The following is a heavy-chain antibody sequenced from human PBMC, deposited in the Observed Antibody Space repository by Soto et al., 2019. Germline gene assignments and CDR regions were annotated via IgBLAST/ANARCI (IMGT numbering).Heavy chain of an antibody. J-gene: IGHJ5*02. V-gene: IGHV4-39*02. CDR2: IYYSGST. CDR1: GGTISSSAYY. D-gene: IGHD3-3*01. CDR3: ARKVLRFLEWSPSKGFDP. Sequence: SETLSLTCTVSGGTISSSAYYWGWIRQPPGKGLEWIGSIYYSGSTYYNSSLKSRVTISVDTSKNHFSLKLSSVTAADTAVYYCARKVLRFLEWSPSKGFDPWGQGTLVTVSS.